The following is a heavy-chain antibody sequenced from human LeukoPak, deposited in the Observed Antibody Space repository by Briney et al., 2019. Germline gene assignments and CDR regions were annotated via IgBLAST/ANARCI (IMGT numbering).Heavy chain of an antibody. V-gene: IGHV1-24*01. J-gene: IGHJ4*02. Sequence: ASVKVSCKVSGYTLTELSMHWVRQAPGKGLEWMGGFDPEDGETIYAQKFQGRVTMTEDTSTDTAYMELSSLRSEDTAVYYCARAGWGGVGEAKSYWGQGTLVTVSS. D-gene: IGHD2-15*01. CDR1: GYTLTELS. CDR2: FDPEDGET. CDR3: ARAGWGGVGEAKSY.